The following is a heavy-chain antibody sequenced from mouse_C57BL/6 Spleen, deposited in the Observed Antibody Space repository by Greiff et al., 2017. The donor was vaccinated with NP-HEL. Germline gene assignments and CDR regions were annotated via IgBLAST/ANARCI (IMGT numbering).Heavy chain of an antibody. V-gene: IGHV1-55*01. CDR1: GYTFTSYW. J-gene: IGHJ4*01. CDR2: IYPGSGST. D-gene: IGHD2-1*01. CDR3: ARYGNYFYYAMDY. Sequence: QVQLQQPGAELVKPGASVKMSCKASGYTFTSYWITWVKQRPGQGLEWIGDIYPGSGSTNYNEKFKSKATLTVDRSSSTAYMQLSSLTSEDSAVYYCARYGNYFYYAMDYWGQGTSVTVSS.